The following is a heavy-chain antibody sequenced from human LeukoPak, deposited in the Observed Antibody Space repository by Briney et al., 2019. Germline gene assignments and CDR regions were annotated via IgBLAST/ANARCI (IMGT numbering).Heavy chain of an antibody. CDR2: IHTAGDT. D-gene: IGHD2-21*02. J-gene: IGHJ3*02. V-gene: IGHV3-13*01. CDR1: GFTFSNYD. Sequence: GGSLRLSCAPSGFTFSNYDMHWVRPATGEGLEWVSSIHTAGDTHYSGSAKGRFIISRENVKHSLYLQMNSLRAEDTAVYYCARGSCGYGDCYRVLNIWGQGTIVTVSS. CDR3: ARGSCGYGDCYRVLNI.